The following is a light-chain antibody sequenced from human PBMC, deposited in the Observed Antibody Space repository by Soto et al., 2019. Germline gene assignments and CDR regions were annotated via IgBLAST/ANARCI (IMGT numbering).Light chain of an antibody. CDR1: SSDVGGYNY. J-gene: IGLJ2*01. CDR2: DVN. V-gene: IGLV2-14*01. Sequence: QSVLTQPASVSGSPGQSITISCTGTSSDVGGYNYVSWYQQDPGKAPKLMIYDVNNRPSGVSNRFSGSKSGNTASLTISGLQAEDEAYYYCSSYTSSSTLAVFGGGTKVNVL. CDR3: SSYTSSSTLAV.